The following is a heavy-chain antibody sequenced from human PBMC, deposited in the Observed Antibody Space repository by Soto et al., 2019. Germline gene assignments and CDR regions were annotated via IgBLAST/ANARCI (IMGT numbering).Heavy chain of an antibody. J-gene: IGHJ2*01. CDR2: MNPNSGNT. Sequence: ASVKVSCKASGYTFTSYDINWVRQATGQGLEWMGWMNPNSGNTGYAQKFQGRVTMTRNTSISTAYMELSSLRSEDTAVYYCAILRDDKPRSFWYFDLWGRGTLVTVSS. CDR3: AILRDDKPRSFWYFDL. V-gene: IGHV1-8*01. D-gene: IGHD2-15*01. CDR1: GYTFTSYD.